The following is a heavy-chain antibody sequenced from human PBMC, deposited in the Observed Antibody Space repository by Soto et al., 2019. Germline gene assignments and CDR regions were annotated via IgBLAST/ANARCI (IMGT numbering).Heavy chain of an antibody. V-gene: IGHV1-18*01. CDR2: ISAYNGNT. D-gene: IGHD3-3*01. CDR1: GYTFTSYG. Sequence: ASVKVSCKASGYTFTSYGISWVRQAPGQGLEWMGWISAYNGNTNYAQKLQGRVTMTTDTSTSTAYMELRSLRSDDTAVYYCASGRNSDFWSGYSPAVSPFDDWGQGTLVTVSS. CDR3: ASGRNSDFWSGYSPAVSPFDD. J-gene: IGHJ4*02.